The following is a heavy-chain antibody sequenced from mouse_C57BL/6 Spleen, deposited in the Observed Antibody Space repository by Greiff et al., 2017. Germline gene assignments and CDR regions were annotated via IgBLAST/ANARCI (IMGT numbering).Heavy chain of an antibody. CDR2: ISSGGSYT. CDR1: GFTFSSSG. Sequence: EVMLVESGGDLVKPGGSLKLSCAASGFTFSSSGMSWVRQTPDKRLEWVATISSGGSYTYYPDSVKGRFTISRDNAKNTLYLQMSSLKSEDTAMYYCARYDYGLDYWGQGTTLTVSS. V-gene: IGHV5-6*01. CDR3: ARYDYGLDY. D-gene: IGHD2-4*01. J-gene: IGHJ2*01.